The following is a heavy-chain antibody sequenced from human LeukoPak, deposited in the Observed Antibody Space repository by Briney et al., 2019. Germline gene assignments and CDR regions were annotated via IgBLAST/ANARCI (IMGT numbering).Heavy chain of an antibody. Sequence: GGSLRLSCAASEFTVSSNYMNWVRQAPGKGLEWVSVIYSGGSTYYADSVKGRFTISRDNSKNTLYLQMNSLRAEDTAVYYCARGGAATGYYYYGMDVWGQGTTVTVSS. D-gene: IGHD4-17*01. CDR2: IYSGGST. J-gene: IGHJ6*02. CDR1: EFTVSSNY. CDR3: ARGGAATGYYYYGMDV. V-gene: IGHV3-53*01.